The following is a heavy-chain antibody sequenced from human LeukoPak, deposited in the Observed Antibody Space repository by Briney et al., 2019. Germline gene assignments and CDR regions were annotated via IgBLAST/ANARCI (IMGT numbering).Heavy chain of an antibody. CDR3: AKDPRSYFDFWAD. D-gene: IGHD3-3*01. V-gene: IGHV3-23*01. Sequence: RGSLRLSCAASGFTFSSYAMSWVRQAPGKGLEWVSAISGSGGTTYYADSVKGRFTISRDNSKNTLYLQMNSLRAEDTAVYYCAKDPRSYFDFWADWGQGTLVTVSS. J-gene: IGHJ4*02. CDR1: GFTFSSYA. CDR2: ISGSGGTT.